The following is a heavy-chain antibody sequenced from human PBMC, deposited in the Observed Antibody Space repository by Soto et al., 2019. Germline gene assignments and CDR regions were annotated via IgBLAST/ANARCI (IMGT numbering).Heavy chain of an antibody. Sequence: SETLSLTCTVSGGSISSGGYYWSWIRQHPGKGLEWIGYIYYSGSTYYNPSLKSRVTISVDTSKNQFSLKLSSVTAADTAVYYCARESLGIGYRSSNSCQGFDPWGQGTLVTVSS. CDR1: GGSISSGGYY. D-gene: IGHD2-2*01. CDR3: ARESLGIGYRSSNSCQGFDP. CDR2: IYYSGST. V-gene: IGHV4-31*03. J-gene: IGHJ5*02.